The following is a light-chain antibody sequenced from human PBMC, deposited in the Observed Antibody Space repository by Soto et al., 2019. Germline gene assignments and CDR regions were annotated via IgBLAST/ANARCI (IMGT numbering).Light chain of an antibody. CDR1: QDIRGA. V-gene: IGKV1-13*02. J-gene: IGKJ5*01. CDR3: QQFNIYPIT. Sequence: AIQVTQSPSSLSASVGDRITITCRASQDIRGALAWYQQKPGKAPKLLIYDVSTVQSWVPSRFSGRGSGTEFTLTITSLQPEDFATCYCQQFNIYPITFGQGTRLEIK. CDR2: DVS.